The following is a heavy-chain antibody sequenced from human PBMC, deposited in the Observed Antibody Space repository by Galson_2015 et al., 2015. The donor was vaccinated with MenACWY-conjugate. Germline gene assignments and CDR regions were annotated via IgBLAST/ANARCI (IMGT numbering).Heavy chain of an antibody. D-gene: IGHD3-10*01. CDR2: FDPEDGET. J-gene: IGHJ4*02. V-gene: IGHV1-24*01. CDR1: GYTLTELS. Sequence: SVKVSCKVSGYTLTELSMHWVRQAPGKGLEWMGGFDPEDGETIYAQKFQGRVTMTEDTSTDTAYMELSSVTAADTAVYYCARSGSYYGSGSYYSWGQGALVTVSS. CDR3: ARSGSYYGSGSYYS.